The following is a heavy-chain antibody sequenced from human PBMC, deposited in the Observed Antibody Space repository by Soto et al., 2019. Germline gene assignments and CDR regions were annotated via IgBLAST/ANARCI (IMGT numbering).Heavy chain of an antibody. CDR1: GFNFKNFA. D-gene: IGHD6-19*01. Sequence: EVQLLESGGSVVQPGGSLRLSCVASGFNFKNFAMSWVRQAPGEGLEWVSGISCCGGSTSYADSVKGRFSIARDDSTNTLSLQMNNLSVEDTAQYYCAKPDGEPWLLPHLDKWGQGTLVTVS. V-gene: IGHV3-23*01. CDR3: AKPDGEPWLLPHLDK. J-gene: IGHJ4*02. CDR2: ISCCGGST.